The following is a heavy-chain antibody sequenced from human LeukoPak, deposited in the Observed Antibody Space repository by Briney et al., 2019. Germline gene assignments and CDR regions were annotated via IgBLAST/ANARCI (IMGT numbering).Heavy chain of an antibody. D-gene: IGHD6-13*01. CDR2: IGGSGGST. J-gene: IGHJ4*02. V-gene: IGHV3-23*01. Sequence: GGSLRLSFEAPGLTFRGNAMSWFRKPPGKGLEWSSSIGGSGGSTYYADSVKGRFTISRDNSKNTLYLQMNSLRAEDTAVYYCAKVETAAAATLRGFDYWGQGTLVTVSS. CDR3: AKVETAAAATLRGFDY. CDR1: GLTFRGNA.